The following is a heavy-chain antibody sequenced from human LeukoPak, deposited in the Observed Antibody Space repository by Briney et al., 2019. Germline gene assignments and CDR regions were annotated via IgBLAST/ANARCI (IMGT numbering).Heavy chain of an antibody. Sequence: SVKVSCKASGGTFSSYAISWVRQAPGQGLAWMGGIIPIFGTANYAQKFQGRVTITADESTSTAYMELSSLRSEDTAVYYCARLSHGYGYYFDYWGQGTLVTVSS. V-gene: IGHV1-69*13. CDR1: GGTFSSYA. CDR2: IIPIFGTA. J-gene: IGHJ4*02. CDR3: ARLSHGYGYYFDY. D-gene: IGHD5-12*01.